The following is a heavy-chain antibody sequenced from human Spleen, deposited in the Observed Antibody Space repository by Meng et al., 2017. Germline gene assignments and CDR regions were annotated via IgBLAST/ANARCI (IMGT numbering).Heavy chain of an antibody. CDR2: IYYSGST. CDR1: GGSVSSGNYY. V-gene: IGHV4-61*01. J-gene: IGHJ5*02. Sequence: QLQRLESGRGRVRPSETLSLTCTVSGGSVSSGNYYWSWIRQPPGKGLEWIGYIYYSGSTYYNPSLKSRITISVDTSKNQFSLKLSSVTAADTAMYYCAIVWFGGYPGGWFDPWGQGTLVTVSS. D-gene: IGHD3-10*01. CDR3: AIVWFGGYPGGWFDP.